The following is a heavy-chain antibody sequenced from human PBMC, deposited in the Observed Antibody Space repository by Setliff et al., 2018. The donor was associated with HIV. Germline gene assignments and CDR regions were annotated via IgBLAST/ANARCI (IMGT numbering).Heavy chain of an antibody. CDR1: GYIFTSYY. Sequence: ASVKVSCKASGYIFTSYYMHWVRQAPGQGLEWLGVINPSGGSTDYAQMFKDRVTMTKDTSTATVNMELRSPTSDDTAVYYCARGGIAAADKRDINFWGQGTMVTVSS. CDR3: ARGGIAAADKRDINF. J-gene: IGHJ3*01. V-gene: IGHV1-46*01. D-gene: IGHD6-13*01. CDR2: INPSGGST.